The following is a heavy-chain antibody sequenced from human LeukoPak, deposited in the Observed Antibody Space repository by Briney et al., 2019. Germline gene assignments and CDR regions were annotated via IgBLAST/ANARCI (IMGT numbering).Heavy chain of an antibody. CDR1: GGSISSSNW. CDR2: IYHSGST. J-gene: IGHJ3*01. Sequence: PSETLSLTCAVSGGSISSSNWWSWVRQPPGKGLVWIGEIYHSGSTNYNPSLKSRVTKSVDTSKNQFSLNLYSVTAADTAVYYCGASSGWGAFDVWGRGTMVTVSS. CDR3: GASSGWGAFDV. V-gene: IGHV4-4*02. D-gene: IGHD6-25*01.